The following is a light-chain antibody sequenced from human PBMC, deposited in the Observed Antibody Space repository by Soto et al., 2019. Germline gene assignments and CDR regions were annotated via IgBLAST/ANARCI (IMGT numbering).Light chain of an antibody. CDR3: QQYHNSRT. CDR1: QSVSNN. J-gene: IGKJ1*01. Sequence: EIVLTQSPGTVSLSPGERATLSCGASQSVSNNLAWYQQKPGQPPRLLLYDTSSRDTGVPDRFHGSGAGTDFTLTISRLEPEDFAVYYCQQYHNSRTFGHGTKVAI. V-gene: IGKV3-20*01. CDR2: DTS.